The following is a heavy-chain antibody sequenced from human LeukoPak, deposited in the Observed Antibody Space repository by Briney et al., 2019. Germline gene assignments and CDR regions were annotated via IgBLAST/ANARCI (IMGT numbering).Heavy chain of an antibody. CDR3: ARQLREDYGGNSDWFDP. CDR2: IYYSGST. Sequence: SETLSLTCAVSGGSISSSSYYWGWIRQPPGKGLEWVGSIYYSGSTYYNPSLKSRVTISVDTSKNQFSLKLRSVTAADAAVYYCARQLREDYGGNSDWFDPWGQGTLVPVSS. D-gene: IGHD4-23*01. J-gene: IGHJ5*02. V-gene: IGHV4-39*01. CDR1: GGSISSSSYY.